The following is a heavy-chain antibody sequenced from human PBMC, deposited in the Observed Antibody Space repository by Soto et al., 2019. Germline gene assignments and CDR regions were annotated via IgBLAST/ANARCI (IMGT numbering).Heavy chain of an antibody. CDR1: GGSISSGGYY. CDR2: IYYSGRT. Sequence: QVQLQESGPGLVKPSQTLSLTCTVSGGSISSGGYYWSWIRQHPGKGLEWIGYIYYSGRTYYNPSLKSRVTLSVDPSKNQFPLKLSSVTAADTAVYYCARDTAGVGVDSWGQGTLVTVSS. D-gene: IGHD6-13*01. J-gene: IGHJ4*02. V-gene: IGHV4-31*03. CDR3: ARDTAGVGVDS.